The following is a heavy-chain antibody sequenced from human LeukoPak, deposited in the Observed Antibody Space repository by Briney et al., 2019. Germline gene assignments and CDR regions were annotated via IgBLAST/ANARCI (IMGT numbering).Heavy chain of an antibody. V-gene: IGHV4-4*07. CDR3: ARDLSPGGGDSSDY. J-gene: IGHJ4*02. Sequence: SETLSLTCTVSGGSISSYYWSWIRQPAGKGLEWIGRIYTSGSTNYNPSLKSRVTMSVDTSKNQFSLKLSSVTAADTAVYYCARDLSPGGGDSSDYWGQGTLVTVSS. CDR2: IYTSGST. D-gene: IGHD3-16*01. CDR1: GGSISSYY.